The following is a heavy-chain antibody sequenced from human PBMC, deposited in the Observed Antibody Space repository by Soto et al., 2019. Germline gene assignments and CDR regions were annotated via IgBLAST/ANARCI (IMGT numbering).Heavy chain of an antibody. CDR2: IWYDGGYK. J-gene: IGHJ4*02. V-gene: IGHV3-33*06. Sequence: QVQLVESGGGVVQPGRSLRLSCAASGFSFRNYGMHGVRQAPGKGLEWVAVIWYDGGYKYADSVTGLFNISRDNSKQPLYLHMNSLRAEDTAVCYCAEAQSGYYYLCHDCVRGTLVIVS. CDR1: GFSFRNYG. D-gene: IGHD5-12*01. CDR3: AEAQSGYYYLCHD.